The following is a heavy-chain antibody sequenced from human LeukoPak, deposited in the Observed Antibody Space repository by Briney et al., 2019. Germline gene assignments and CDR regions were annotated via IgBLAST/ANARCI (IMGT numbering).Heavy chain of an antibody. CDR1: GSVFSNFP. CDR2: LNGVGSTT. J-gene: IGHJ4*02. CDR3: AKRPFDY. Sequence: GGSLRLSCAGSGSVFSNFPMSWVRQPPGKGLEWVAALNGVGSTTYYADSVKGRFTISRDNSNNMLYLEMNTLTAEDTAVYYCAKRPFDYWGQGTLVTVSS. V-gene: IGHV3-23*01.